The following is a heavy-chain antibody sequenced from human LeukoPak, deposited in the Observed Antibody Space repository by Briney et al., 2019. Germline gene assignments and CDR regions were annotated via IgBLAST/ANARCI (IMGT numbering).Heavy chain of an antibody. CDR1: GFTYSSYA. D-gene: IGHD2-2*01. CDR2: ISGSGGST. CDR3: AKDRNRLGNSCKDI. Sequence: GRSLRLSCASSGFTYSSYAMSWVRRAPGRGLEWVSAISGSGGSTYYADSVKGRFTISRDNSKNTLYLQMNSLRSEDTAVYYWAKDRNRLGNSCKDIWGQGTMVTVSS. V-gene: IGHV3-23*01. J-gene: IGHJ6*02.